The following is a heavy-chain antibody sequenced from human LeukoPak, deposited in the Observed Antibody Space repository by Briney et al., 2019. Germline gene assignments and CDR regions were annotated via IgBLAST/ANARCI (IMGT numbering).Heavy chain of an antibody. CDR3: ATGGGYYYSH. D-gene: IGHD3-22*01. Sequence: GGSLRLSCAASGFPFSSYGMHWVRQAPDKGLEWVAVADRDGNYRYSGDSVKGRFAISRDNSKNTLYLEMSSLRVEDTAVYYCATGGGYYYSHWGQGILVTVSS. CDR1: GFPFSSYG. CDR2: ADRDGNYR. J-gene: IGHJ4*02. V-gene: IGHV3-33*01.